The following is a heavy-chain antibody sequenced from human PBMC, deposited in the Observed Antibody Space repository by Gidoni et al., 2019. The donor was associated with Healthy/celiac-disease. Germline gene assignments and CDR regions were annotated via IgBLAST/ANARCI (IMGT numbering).Heavy chain of an antibody. CDR3: AKEGPWDYVWGSYQVDY. D-gene: IGHD3-16*02. J-gene: IGHJ4*02. Sequence: EVQLLESGGGLVQPGGSLRLSCAASGFTFSSYAMSWVRQAPGKGLEWVSAISGSGGSTYYADSVKGRFTIPRDNSKNTLYLQMNSLRAEDTAVYYCAKEGPWDYVWGSYQVDYWGQGTLVTVSS. CDR2: ISGSGGST. V-gene: IGHV3-23*01. CDR1: GFTFSSYA.